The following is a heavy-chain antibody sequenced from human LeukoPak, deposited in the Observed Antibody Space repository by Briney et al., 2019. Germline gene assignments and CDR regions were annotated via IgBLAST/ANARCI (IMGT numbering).Heavy chain of an antibody. CDR2: MNPNSGNT. CDR3: ARALARNYYGSGPVRD. CDR1: GYTFTSYD. Sequence: ASVKVSCKASGYTFTSYDINWVRQATGQGLEWMGWMNPNSGNTGYAQKFQGRVTITRNTSISTAYMELSSLRSEDTAVYYCARALARNYYGSGPVRDWGQGTLVTVSS. J-gene: IGHJ4*02. V-gene: IGHV1-8*03. D-gene: IGHD3-10*01.